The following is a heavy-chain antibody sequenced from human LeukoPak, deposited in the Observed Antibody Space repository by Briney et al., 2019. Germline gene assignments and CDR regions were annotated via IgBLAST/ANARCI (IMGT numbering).Heavy chain of an antibody. CDR1: GFTFSSYA. Sequence: GGSLRLSCAASGFTFSSYAMSWVRQAPGKGLEWVANIKQDGSEKDYEDSMKGRFTISRDNAKNSVYLQVNILRAEDTAVYHCARIGYRSSSFDYWGQGTLVTVSS. D-gene: IGHD6-13*01. J-gene: IGHJ4*02. CDR3: ARIGYRSSSFDY. V-gene: IGHV3-7*01. CDR2: IKQDGSEK.